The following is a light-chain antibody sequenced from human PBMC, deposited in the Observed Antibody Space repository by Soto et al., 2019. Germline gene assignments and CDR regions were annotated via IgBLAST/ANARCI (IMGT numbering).Light chain of an antibody. CDR1: SSDVGGYNY. V-gene: IGLV2-8*01. J-gene: IGLJ2*01. CDR2: EVV. CDR3: SSFAGNNNFL. Sequence: QSVLTQPPSASGSPGQSVTISCTGTSSDVGGYNYVSWYQHHPGRAPRLMIYEVVTRPSGVPDRFSGSKSGNTASLTVSGLQTEDEADYYCSSFAGNNNFLFGGGTKLTVL.